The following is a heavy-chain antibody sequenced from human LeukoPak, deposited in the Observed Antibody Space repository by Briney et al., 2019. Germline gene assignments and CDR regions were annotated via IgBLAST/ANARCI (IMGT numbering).Heavy chain of an antibody. Sequence: GGSLRLSCAASGFTFSNFGMHWVRQAPGKGLEWVAFIRYDGGNKYYADSVKGRFTISRDNSQNTLYLQMNSLRAEDTAVYYCAKYLTRITMIVVVPPEAFDIWGQGTMVTVSS. J-gene: IGHJ3*02. CDR1: GFTFSNFG. D-gene: IGHD3-22*01. CDR3: AKYLTRITMIVVVPPEAFDI. CDR2: IRYDGGNK. V-gene: IGHV3-30*02.